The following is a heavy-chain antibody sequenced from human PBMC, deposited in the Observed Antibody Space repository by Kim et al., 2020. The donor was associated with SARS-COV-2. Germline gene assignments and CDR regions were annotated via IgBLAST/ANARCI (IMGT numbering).Heavy chain of an antibody. CDR1: GFTVSDNH. V-gene: IGHV3-66*02. CDR3: TKDPGYGSGIDFDP. CDR2: LNSGGNT. J-gene: IGHJ5*02. D-gene: IGHD3-10*01. Sequence: GGSLRLSCAASGFTVSDNHMSWVRHAPGKGLEWVSVLNSGGNTYYADSVKGRFTISRDNAKNVLYLQMNSLTTEDTAVYHCTKDPGYGSGIDFDPWGQGILVTVSS.